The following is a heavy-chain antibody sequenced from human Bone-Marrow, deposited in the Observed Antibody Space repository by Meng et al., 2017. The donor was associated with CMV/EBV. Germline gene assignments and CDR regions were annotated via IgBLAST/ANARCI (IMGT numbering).Heavy chain of an antibody. CDR1: GGSIRSSSYY. J-gene: IGHJ5*02. CDR3: ASQKKWFDP. Sequence: LPCPVSGGSIRSSSYYWGWIRQPPGKGLEWIGSIYYSGSTYYNPSLKSRVTISVDTSKNQFSLKLSSVTAADTAVYYCASQKKWFDPWGQGTLVTVSS. V-gene: IGHV4-39*01. CDR2: IYYSGST.